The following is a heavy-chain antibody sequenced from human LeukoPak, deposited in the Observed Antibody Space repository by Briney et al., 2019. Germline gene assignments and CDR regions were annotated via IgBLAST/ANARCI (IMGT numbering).Heavy chain of an antibody. Sequence: GTSLTLSCLVSALTFNTHAMHWVRQAPGKGREWVAGLSFDASGTNYAYSVKGRFTISRATSKNWLYLRMLSLRPEDTAVYFVTRDLEVTASFYFDDWGQRSLVT. CDR2: LSFDASGT. CDR3: TRDLEVTASFYFDD. V-gene: IGHV3-30*04. J-gene: IGHJ4*02. D-gene: IGHD2-21*02. CDR1: ALTFNTHA.